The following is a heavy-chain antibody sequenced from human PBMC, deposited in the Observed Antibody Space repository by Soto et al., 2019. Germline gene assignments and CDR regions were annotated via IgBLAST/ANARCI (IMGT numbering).Heavy chain of an antibody. CDR2: MNPNSGNT. D-gene: IGHD3-22*01. CDR1: GCTLTSYS. CDR3: ARVLAHYEGDY. V-gene: IGHV1-8*01. Sequence: ASVKVSCKASGCTLTSYSLNCVGQATGQGLEWMGWMNPNSGNTGYAQKFQGRVTMTRNTSISTAYMELSSLRSEDTAVYYCARVLAHYEGDYWGQGTLVTVSS. J-gene: IGHJ4*02.